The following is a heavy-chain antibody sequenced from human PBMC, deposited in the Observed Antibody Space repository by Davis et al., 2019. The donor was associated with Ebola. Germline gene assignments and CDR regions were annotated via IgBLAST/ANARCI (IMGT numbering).Heavy chain of an antibody. CDR3: ARDQVDIVVVVVAPFDY. CDR2: IKQDGSEK. CDR1: GFTFSSYW. J-gene: IGHJ4*02. D-gene: IGHD2-15*01. Sequence: PGGSLRLSCAASGFTFSSYWMSWVRQAPGKGLEWVANIKQDGSEKYYVDSVKGRFTISRDNAKNSLYLQMNSLRAEDTAVYYCARDQVDIVVVVVAPFDYWGQGTLVTVSS. V-gene: IGHV3-7*03.